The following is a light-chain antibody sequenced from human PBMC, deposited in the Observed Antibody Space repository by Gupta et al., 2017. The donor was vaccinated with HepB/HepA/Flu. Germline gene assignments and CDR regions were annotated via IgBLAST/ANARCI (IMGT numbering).Light chain of an antibody. CDR2: LGS. CDR3: MQALQTPRT. J-gene: IGKJ1*01. Sequence: DIVMTQSPLSLPVTPGEPASISCRSSQSLLHINGYNYLDWYLQKPGQSPQLLIFLGSYRASGVPDRFSGSGSGSDFTLKISRVEAEDVGVYYCMQALQTPRTFGQGTKVEIK. V-gene: IGKV2-28*01. CDR1: QSLLHINGYNY.